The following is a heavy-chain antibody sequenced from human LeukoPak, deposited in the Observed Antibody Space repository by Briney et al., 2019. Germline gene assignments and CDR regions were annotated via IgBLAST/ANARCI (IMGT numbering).Heavy chain of an antibody. CDR1: GFTLTGYW. CDR3: ARAAVGAQVDF. CDR2: INSDGSST. D-gene: IGHD1-26*01. J-gene: IGHJ4*02. V-gene: IGHV3-74*03. Sequence: GGSLGLSCAASGFTLTGYWMHWVRQAPGRGLVWVSRINSDGSSTKYADSVKGRFTISRDNAKNTPYLQMNSLRAEDTGVYYCARAAVGAQVDFWGQGTLVTVSS.